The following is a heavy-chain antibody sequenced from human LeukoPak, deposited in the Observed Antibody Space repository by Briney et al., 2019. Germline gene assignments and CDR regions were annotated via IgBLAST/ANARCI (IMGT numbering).Heavy chain of an antibody. D-gene: IGHD2-2*01. Sequence: GASVKVSCKASGYTFTSYDINWVRQATGQGLVWMGWMNPNSGNTGYAQKFQGRVTMTRNTSISTAYMELSSLRSEDTAVYYCARGLSLGYCSSTSCYWFDPWGQGTLVTVSS. CDR2: MNPNSGNT. V-gene: IGHV1-8*01. J-gene: IGHJ5*02. CDR3: ARGLSLGYCSSTSCYWFDP. CDR1: GYTFTSYD.